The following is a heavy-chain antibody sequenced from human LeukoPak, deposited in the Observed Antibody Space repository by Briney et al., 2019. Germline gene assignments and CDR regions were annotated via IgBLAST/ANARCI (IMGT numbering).Heavy chain of an antibody. D-gene: IGHD3-3*01. V-gene: IGHV3-23*01. CDR1: GFTFSSYA. CDR2: ISGSGGST. J-gene: IGHJ4*02. Sequence: GGSLRLSCAGSGFTFSSYAMSWVRQAPGKGLEWVSAISGSGGSTYYADSVKDRLTISRDNSKNTLYLEMNSLRAEDTALYYCAKVKYYDFWDFDYWGQGTLVTVSS. CDR3: AKVKYYDFWDFDY.